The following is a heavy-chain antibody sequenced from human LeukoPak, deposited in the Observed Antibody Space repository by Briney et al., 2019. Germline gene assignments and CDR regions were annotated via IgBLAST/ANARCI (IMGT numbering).Heavy chain of an antibody. D-gene: IGHD1-26*01. CDR3: ARDKSVGASLFDY. J-gene: IGHJ4*02. CDR2: IRYDGSNK. Sequence: GGSLRLSCAASGFTFSSYDIHWVRQAPGKGLEWVAFIRYDGSNKYYADSVRGRFTISRDNSKNTLYLQMNSLRAEDTAVYYCARDKSVGASLFDYWGQGTLVTVSS. V-gene: IGHV3-30*02. CDR1: GFTFSSYD.